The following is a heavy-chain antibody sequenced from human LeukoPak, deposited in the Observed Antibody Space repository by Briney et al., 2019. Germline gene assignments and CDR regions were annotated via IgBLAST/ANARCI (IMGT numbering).Heavy chain of an antibody. CDR1: GGSISSSSYY. D-gene: IGHD3-22*01. CDR3: ARAGATERTITMIVVALLFDY. J-gene: IGHJ4*02. Sequence: SETLSLTCTVSGGSISSSSYYWGWIRQPPGKGLEWIGSIYYSGSTYYNPSLKSRATISVDTSKNQFSLKLSSVTAADTAVYYCARAGATERTITMIVVALLFDYWGQGTLVTVSS. CDR2: IYYSGST. V-gene: IGHV4-39*01.